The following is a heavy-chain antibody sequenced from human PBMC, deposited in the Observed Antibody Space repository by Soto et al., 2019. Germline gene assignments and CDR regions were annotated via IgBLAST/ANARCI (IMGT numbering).Heavy chain of an antibody. CDR3: ARDHYSYGQLDY. CDR1: GFTFSSYA. J-gene: IGHJ4*02. CDR2: ILYDGSNK. Sequence: QVQLVESGGGVVQPGRSLRLSCAASGFTFSSYAMHWVRQAPGKGLEWVAVILYDGSNKYYADSVKGRFTISRDNSKNTLYLQMNSLRAEDTAVYYCARDHYSYGQLDYWGQGTLVTVSS. D-gene: IGHD5-18*01. V-gene: IGHV3-30-3*01.